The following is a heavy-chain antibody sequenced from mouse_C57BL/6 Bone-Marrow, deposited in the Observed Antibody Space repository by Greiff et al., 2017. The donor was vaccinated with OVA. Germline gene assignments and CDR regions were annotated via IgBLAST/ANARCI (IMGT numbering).Heavy chain of an antibody. CDR1: GFTFSSYA. Sequence: DVMLVESGDGLVKPGGSLKLSCAASGFTFSSYAMSWVRQPPEKRLVWVAYISSGGDYIYYADTVKGRFPISSANATNTLYLQMRSLKSEDTAMYYCSRGRLPPYWYFDVWGTGTTVTVSS. V-gene: IGHV5-9-1*02. CDR3: SRGRLPPYWYFDV. CDR2: ISSGGDYI. J-gene: IGHJ1*03. D-gene: IGHD2-4*01.